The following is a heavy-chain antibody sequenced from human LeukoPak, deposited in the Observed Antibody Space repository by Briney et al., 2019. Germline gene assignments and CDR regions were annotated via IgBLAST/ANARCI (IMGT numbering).Heavy chain of an antibody. J-gene: IGHJ6*03. D-gene: IGHD3-3*01. CDR2: ISSYNGKT. CDR3: ARGPRIDFTRDYYYYMDV. V-gene: IGHV1-18*01. Sequence: ASVKVSCKASGYTFSSYGITWVRQAPGQGLEWMGWISSYNGKTYYAPKLQGRVTMTTDTSTSTAYMELSSLRSEDTAVYYCARGPRIDFTRDYYYYMDVWGKGTTVTVSS. CDR1: GYTFSSYG.